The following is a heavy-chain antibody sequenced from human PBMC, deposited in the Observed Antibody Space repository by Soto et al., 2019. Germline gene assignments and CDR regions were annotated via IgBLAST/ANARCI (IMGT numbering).Heavy chain of an antibody. D-gene: IGHD3-10*01. V-gene: IGHV3-21*01. CDR1: GFTFSSYS. CDR2: ISSSSSYI. J-gene: IGHJ4*02. Sequence: EVQLVESGGGLVKPGGSLRLSCAASGFTFSSYSMNWVRQAPGKGLEWVSSISSSSSYIYYADSVKGRFTISRDNAKNSLYLQMNSLRAEDTAVYYCARDRGTMVRGVMDYWGQGTLVTVSS. CDR3: ARDRGTMVRGVMDY.